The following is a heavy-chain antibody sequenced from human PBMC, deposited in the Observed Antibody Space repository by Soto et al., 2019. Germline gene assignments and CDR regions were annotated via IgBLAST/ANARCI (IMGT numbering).Heavy chain of an antibody. CDR3: ARDRIHYYDSSGYFDY. CDR2: IWYDGSNK. Sequence: LRLSCAASGFTFSSYGMHWVRQAPGKGLEWVAVIWYDGSNKYYADSVKGRFTISRGNSKNTLYLQMNSLRAEDTAVYYCARDRIHYYDSSGYFDYWGQGTLVTVSS. D-gene: IGHD3-22*01. V-gene: IGHV3-33*01. J-gene: IGHJ4*02. CDR1: GFTFSSYG.